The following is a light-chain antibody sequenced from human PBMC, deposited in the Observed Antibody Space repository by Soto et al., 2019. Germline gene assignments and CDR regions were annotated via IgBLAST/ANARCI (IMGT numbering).Light chain of an antibody. Sequence: QSVLTQPPSVSGAPGQRVAISCTGSSSNIGAGFDVHWYQQLPGAAPKLLIYDNTIRPSGVPDRFSGSKSGTSASLAISGLQAEDEADYYCCSYAGSSTWVFGGGTKLTVL. J-gene: IGLJ3*02. CDR3: CSYAGSSTWV. CDR1: SSNIGAGFD. CDR2: DNT. V-gene: IGLV1-40*01.